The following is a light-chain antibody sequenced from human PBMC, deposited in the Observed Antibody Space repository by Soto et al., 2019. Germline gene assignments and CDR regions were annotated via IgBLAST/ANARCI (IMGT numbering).Light chain of an antibody. CDR2: HAS. Sequence: DIQMTQSPSTLSASIGDRVTITCRASQTINNWLAWYQQKPGKAPNLLIYHASNLETGVPSRFSGXAXXTXFTLTISSLQPDDFATYYCQHYNSYPWTFGQGTKVEIK. V-gene: IGKV1-5*01. J-gene: IGKJ1*01. CDR3: QHYNSYPWT. CDR1: QTINNW.